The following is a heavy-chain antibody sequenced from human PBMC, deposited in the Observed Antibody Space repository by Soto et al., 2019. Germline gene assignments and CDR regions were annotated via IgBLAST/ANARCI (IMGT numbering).Heavy chain of an antibody. J-gene: IGHJ5*02. Sequence: ASVKVSCKASGYTFTSYAMHWVRQAPGQRLEWMGWINAGNGNTKYSQKFQGRVTITRDTSASTAYMELSSLRSEDTAVYYCARDPLVVVVPAAIGNWFDPWGQGTLVTVSS. CDR1: GYTFTSYA. V-gene: IGHV1-3*01. CDR2: INAGNGNT. D-gene: IGHD2-2*01. CDR3: ARDPLVVVVPAAIGNWFDP.